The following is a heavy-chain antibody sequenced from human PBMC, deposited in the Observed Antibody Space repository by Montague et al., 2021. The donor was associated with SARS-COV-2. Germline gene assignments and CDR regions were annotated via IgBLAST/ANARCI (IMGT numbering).Heavy chain of an antibody. CDR2: IDYNGNT. CDR1: GASITNDF. CDR3: ARVAMAALFYFDF. Sequence: SETLSLTCTVSGASITNDFWGWIRQSPGKRLEWIGYIDYNGNTKSNPSLKSRVTFSLDTSKNQLSLRLSSVTAADTAIYYCARVAMAALFYFDFWGQGALVTVSS. D-gene: IGHD5-18*01. J-gene: IGHJ4*02. V-gene: IGHV4-59*08.